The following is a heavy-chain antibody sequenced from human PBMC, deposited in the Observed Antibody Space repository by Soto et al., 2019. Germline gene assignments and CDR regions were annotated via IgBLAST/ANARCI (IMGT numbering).Heavy chain of an antibody. CDR3: AREDYSSSSIDY. CDR2: ISSSSSYI. Sequence: EVQLVESGGGLVKPGGSPRLSCAASGFTFSSYSMNWVRQAPGKGLEWVSSISSSSSYIYYADSVKGRFTISRDNAKNSLYLQMNSLRAEDTAVYYCAREDYSSSSIDYWGQGTLVTVSS. D-gene: IGHD6-6*01. J-gene: IGHJ4*02. V-gene: IGHV3-21*01. CDR1: GFTFSSYS.